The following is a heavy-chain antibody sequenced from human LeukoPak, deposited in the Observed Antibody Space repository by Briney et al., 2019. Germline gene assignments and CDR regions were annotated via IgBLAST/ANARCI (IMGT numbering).Heavy chain of an antibody. CDR1: GLTFGTYS. CDR3: ARDAMVRGVLIDY. CDR2: ISNSSSYI. J-gene: IGHJ4*02. Sequence: GGSLRLSCAASGLTFGTYSMNWVRQAPGKGLEWVSSISNSSSYIYYADSVKGRFTISRDNAKNSLFLQMSSLRAEDTAVYYCARDAMVRGVLIDYWGQGTLVTVSS. V-gene: IGHV3-21*01. D-gene: IGHD3-10*01.